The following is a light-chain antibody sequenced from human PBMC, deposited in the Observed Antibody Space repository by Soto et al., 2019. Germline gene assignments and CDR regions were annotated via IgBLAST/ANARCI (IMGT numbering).Light chain of an antibody. Sequence: QAVVTQPPSVSGAPGHRVTISCTGSSSNIGAGYDVHWYQQLPGTAPKLLIYGNSNRPSGVPDRFSGSKSGTSASLAITGLQAEDEADYYCQSYDSSLRAVVFGGGTKVTVL. J-gene: IGLJ2*01. CDR1: SSNIGAGYD. CDR3: QSYDSSLRAVV. CDR2: GNS. V-gene: IGLV1-40*01.